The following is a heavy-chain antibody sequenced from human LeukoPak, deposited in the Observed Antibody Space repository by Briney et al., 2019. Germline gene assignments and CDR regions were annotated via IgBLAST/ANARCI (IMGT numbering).Heavy chain of an antibody. J-gene: IGHJ6*03. D-gene: IGHD2-2*01. CDR3: AKAGYACSGTSCFSNYYMDV. CDR1: GFTFSSYA. V-gene: IGHV3-23*01. CDR2: INHNGVST. Sequence: PGGSLRLSCAASGFTFSSYAMTWVRQAPGKGLGWVSAINHNGVSTYYADSVKGRFTTSRDNSKNTLYLQMNSLRAEDTAVYYCAKAGYACSGTSCFSNYYMDVWGKGTTVTVSS.